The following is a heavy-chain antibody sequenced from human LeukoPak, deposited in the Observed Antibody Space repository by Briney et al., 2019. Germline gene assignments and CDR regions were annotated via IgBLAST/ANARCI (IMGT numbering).Heavy chain of an antibody. J-gene: IGHJ4*02. Sequence: GGSLRLSCAASGFTVSNNYMTWVRQAPGKGLEWLSVIYSGGSTYYADSVKGRFTISRDNSKNTLYLQMNSLRAEDTAVYYCARDLTVGPTTDYFDYWGQGTLVTVSS. CDR1: GFTVSNNY. V-gene: IGHV3-53*01. CDR2: IYSGGST. CDR3: ARDLTVGPTTDYFDY. D-gene: IGHD1-26*01.